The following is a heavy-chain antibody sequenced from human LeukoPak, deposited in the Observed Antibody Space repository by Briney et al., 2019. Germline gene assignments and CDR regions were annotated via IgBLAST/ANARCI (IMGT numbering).Heavy chain of an antibody. Sequence: PSETLSLICSVSGGSISGYNWNWIRQSAGKGLEWIGRLYDSGNTNYNPSLESRVMMSVDMSKNQFSLKLSSVSAADTAVYYCARDGGSNWNHEYFYIDVWGKGTTVTVSS. CDR1: GGSISGYN. D-gene: IGHD1-20*01. J-gene: IGHJ6*03. CDR2: LYDSGNT. CDR3: ARDGGSNWNHEYFYIDV. V-gene: IGHV4-4*07.